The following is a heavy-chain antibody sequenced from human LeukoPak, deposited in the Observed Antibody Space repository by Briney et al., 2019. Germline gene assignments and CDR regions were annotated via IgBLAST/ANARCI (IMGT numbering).Heavy chain of an antibody. Sequence: ASVKVSCKASGYTFTSYGISWVRQAPGQGREWMGWISAYNGSTNYAQKLQGRVTMTTDTSTSTAYMELRSLRSDDTAVYYCAREYCSGGSCLNFDYWGQGTLVTVSS. V-gene: IGHV1-18*01. J-gene: IGHJ4*02. CDR2: ISAYNGST. CDR1: GYTFTSYG. D-gene: IGHD2-15*01. CDR3: AREYCSGGSCLNFDY.